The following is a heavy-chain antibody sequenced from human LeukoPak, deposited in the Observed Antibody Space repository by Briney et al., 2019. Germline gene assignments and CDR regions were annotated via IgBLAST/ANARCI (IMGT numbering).Heavy chain of an antibody. J-gene: IGHJ5*02. CDR2: INPNSGGT. Sequence: GASVKVSCKASGYTFTGYYMHWVRQAPGQGLEWMGWINPNSGGTNYAQKFQGRVTTTRDTSISTAYMELSRLRSDDTAVYYCAASVAGNNWFDPWGQGTLVTVSS. V-gene: IGHV1-2*02. D-gene: IGHD6-19*01. CDR1: GYTFTGYY. CDR3: AASVAGNNWFDP.